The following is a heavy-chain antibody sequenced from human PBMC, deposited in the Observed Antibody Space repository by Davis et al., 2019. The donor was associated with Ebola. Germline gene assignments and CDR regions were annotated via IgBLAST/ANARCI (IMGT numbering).Heavy chain of an antibody. CDR2: IYHSGST. J-gene: IGHJ6*02. CDR3: ARARGGYCSSTSCYEPYYYSMDV. V-gene: IGHV4-30-2*01. Sequence: SETLSLTCAVSGGSISSGGYSWSWIRQPPGKGLEWIGYIYHSGSTYYNPSLKSRVTISVDRSKTQFSLKLSSVTAADTAVYYCARARGGYCSSTSCYEPYYYSMDVWGQGTTVTVSS. D-gene: IGHD2-2*01. CDR1: GGSISSGGYS.